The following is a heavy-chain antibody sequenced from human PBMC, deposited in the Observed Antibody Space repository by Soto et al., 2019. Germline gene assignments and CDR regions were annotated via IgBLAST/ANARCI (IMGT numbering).Heavy chain of an antibody. Sequence: QVKLVQSGAEVKKPGSSVKVSCKASGGTFSSYAISWVRQAPGQGLEWMGGIIPIFGTANYAQKFQGRVTITADESTSTAYMELSSLRSEDTAVYYCAREGYCSSTSCYRGGNYYYYGMDVWGQGTTVTVSS. CDR2: IIPIFGTA. J-gene: IGHJ6*02. CDR1: GGTFSSYA. D-gene: IGHD2-2*02. CDR3: AREGYCSSTSCYRGGNYYYYGMDV. V-gene: IGHV1-69*01.